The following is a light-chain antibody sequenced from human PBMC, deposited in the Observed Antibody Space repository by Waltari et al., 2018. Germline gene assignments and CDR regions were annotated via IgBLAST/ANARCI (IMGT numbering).Light chain of an antibody. CDR2: GVS. J-gene: IGKJ4*01. CDR3: QQYDSWPLT. Sequence: DTVITQSPATLSASPGQRATPSCRSSQSVGTELVWYQRKHDQPPRPLIYGVSTRATGIPARFSGSGSGTEFNLTISGLQSEDFEVDYCQQYDSWPLTFGGGTKVEIK. V-gene: IGKV3-15*01. CDR1: QSVGTE.